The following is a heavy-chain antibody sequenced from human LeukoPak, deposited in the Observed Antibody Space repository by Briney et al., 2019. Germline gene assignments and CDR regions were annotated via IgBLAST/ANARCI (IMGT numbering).Heavy chain of an antibody. J-gene: IGHJ4*02. CDR1: GGTFSSYA. CDR2: IIPIFGTA. D-gene: IGHD6-13*01. V-gene: IGHV1-69*05. Sequence: AASVTVSCKASGGTFSSYAISWVRQAPGQGLEWMGGIIPIFGTANYAQKFQGRVTITTDESTSTAYMELSSLRSEDTAVYYCARENPGPYSSSSFDYWGQGTLVTVSS. CDR3: ARENPGPYSSSSFDY.